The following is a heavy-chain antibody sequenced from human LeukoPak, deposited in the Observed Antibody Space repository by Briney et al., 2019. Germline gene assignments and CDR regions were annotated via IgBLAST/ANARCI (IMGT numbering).Heavy chain of an antibody. D-gene: IGHD6-13*01. CDR2: IKQDGSEK. Sequence: GGSLRLSCAASGFTFSSYWMSWVRQAPGKGLEWVANIKQDGSEKYYVDSVKGRFTISRDNAKNSLYLQMNSLRAEDTAVYYCARDYSSSWYFGQVFDYWGQGTLVTVSS. J-gene: IGHJ4*02. V-gene: IGHV3-7*01. CDR3: ARDYSSSWYFGQVFDY. CDR1: GFTFSSYW.